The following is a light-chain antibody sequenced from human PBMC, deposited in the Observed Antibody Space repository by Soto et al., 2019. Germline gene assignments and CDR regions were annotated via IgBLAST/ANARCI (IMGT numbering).Light chain of an antibody. CDR1: PGISNY. V-gene: IGKV1-27*01. Sequence: DIRMTQSPSSLSASVGARVTITCRAHPGISNYLAWYQQKPGRVPKLLIYGASPLQSAVPSRFSGRVSVTHFTLTISSLQPEDVATYYGQKYDSAPSTFGQGTKVEIK. J-gene: IGKJ2*01. CDR3: QKYDSAPST. CDR2: GAS.